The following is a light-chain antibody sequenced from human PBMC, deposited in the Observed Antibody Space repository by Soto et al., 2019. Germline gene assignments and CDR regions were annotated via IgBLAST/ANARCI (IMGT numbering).Light chain of an antibody. V-gene: IGLV2-14*01. CDR1: SSDVGAYNY. CDR2: EVT. Sequence: QSVLSRPASVSGSPGQSITISCTGTSSDVGAYNYVCWYQHHAGKVPKLIIYEVTDRPSGVSNRFSGSKSGNTASLTISGLQAEDEADYYCSSYTSRDTVIFGGGTKVTVL. J-gene: IGLJ2*01. CDR3: SSYTSRDTVI.